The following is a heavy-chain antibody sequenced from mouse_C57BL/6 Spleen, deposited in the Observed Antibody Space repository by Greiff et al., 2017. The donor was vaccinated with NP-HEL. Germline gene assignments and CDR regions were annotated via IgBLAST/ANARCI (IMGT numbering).Heavy chain of an antibody. Sequence: QVQLKQPGAELVKPGASVKLSCKASGYTFTSYWMHWVKPRPGQGLEWIGMIHPNSGSTNYNEKFKSKATLTVDKSSSTAYMQLSSLTSEDSAVYYCNNVRAYAMDYWGQGTSVTVSS. CDR2: IHPNSGST. V-gene: IGHV1-64*01. CDR1: GYTFTSYW. J-gene: IGHJ4*01. D-gene: IGHD3-3*01. CDR3: NNVRAYAMDY.